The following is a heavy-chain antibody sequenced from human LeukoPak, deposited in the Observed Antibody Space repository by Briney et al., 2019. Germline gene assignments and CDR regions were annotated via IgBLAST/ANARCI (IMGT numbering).Heavy chain of an antibody. Sequence: SETLSLTCTVSGGSISSYYWSWIRQPPGKGLEWIGYIYYSGSTNYNPSLKSRVTISVDTSKNQFSLKLSSVTAADTAVYYCARALYCSSTSCLTWFDPWGQGTLVTVSS. J-gene: IGHJ5*02. V-gene: IGHV4-59*01. D-gene: IGHD2-2*01. CDR1: GGSISSYY. CDR2: IYYSGST. CDR3: ARALYCSSTSCLTWFDP.